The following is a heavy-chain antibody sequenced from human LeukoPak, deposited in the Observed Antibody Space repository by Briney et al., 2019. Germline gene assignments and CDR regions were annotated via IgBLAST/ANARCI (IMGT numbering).Heavy chain of an antibody. V-gene: IGHV5-51*01. J-gene: IGHJ6*03. CDR3: ARQSGAGTHYYYYYYMDV. CDR2: IYPGDSDT. Sequence: GGSLEISCKGSGYRFTSYWIGWVRQLPGKGLEWMGIIYPGDSDTRYSPSFQGQVTISADKSISTAYLQWSSLKASDTAMYYCARQSGAGTHYYYYYYMDVWGKGTTDTVSS. CDR1: GYRFTSYW. D-gene: IGHD1-7*01.